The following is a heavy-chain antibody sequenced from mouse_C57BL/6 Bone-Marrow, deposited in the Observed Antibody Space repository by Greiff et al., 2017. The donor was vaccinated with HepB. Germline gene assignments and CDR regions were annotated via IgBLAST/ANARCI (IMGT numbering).Heavy chain of an antibody. V-gene: IGHV1-81*01. CDR1: GYTFTSYG. D-gene: IGHD1-1*01. CDR3: ARDYYGSPPSFDY. Sequence: VKLMESGAELARPGASVKLSCKASGYTFTSYGISWVKQRTGQGLEWIGEIYPRSGNTYYNEKFKGKATLTADKSSSTAYMELRSLTSEDSAVYFCARDYYGSPPSFDYWGQGTTRTVSS. J-gene: IGHJ2*01. CDR2: IYPRSGNT.